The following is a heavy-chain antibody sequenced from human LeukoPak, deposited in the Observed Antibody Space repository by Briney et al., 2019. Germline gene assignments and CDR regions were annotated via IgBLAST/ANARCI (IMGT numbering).Heavy chain of an antibody. CDR3: ARAAGLDY. CDR2: INHSGST. CDR1: GGSFSGYY. D-gene: IGHD6-19*01. V-gene: IGHV4-34*01. J-gene: IGHJ4*02. Sequence: SETLSLTCAVYGGSFSGYYWSWIRQPPGKGLEWIGEINHSGSTNYNPSLKSRVTISVDTSKNQFSLKLSSVTAADTAVYYCARAAGLDYWGQGTLVTVSS.